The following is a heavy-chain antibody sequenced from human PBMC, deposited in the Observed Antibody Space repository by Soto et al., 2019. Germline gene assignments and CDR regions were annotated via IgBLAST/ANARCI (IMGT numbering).Heavy chain of an antibody. J-gene: IGHJ4*02. CDR2: VYHTGRT. CDR1: GGSFKSGSYS. Sequence: SETLSLTCTVSGGSFKSGSYSWSWIRQPPGKGLEWIGYVYHTGRTSYNPSLKSRVSISMDTSKNQFSLNLDSVTAADTAVYFCARDFAYFDSWGRGTLVTVSS. D-gene: IGHD3-3*01. CDR3: ARDFAYFDS. V-gene: IGHV4-61*01.